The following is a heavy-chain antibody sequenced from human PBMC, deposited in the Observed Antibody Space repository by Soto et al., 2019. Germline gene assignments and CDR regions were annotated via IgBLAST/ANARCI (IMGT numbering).Heavy chain of an antibody. CDR1: GYTFTSYG. J-gene: IGHJ4*02. Sequence: ASVKVSCKASGYTFTSYGISWVRQAPGQGLEWMGWISAYNGNTNYAQKLQGRVTMTTDTSTSTAYMELRSLRSDDTAVYYCASSEGYSGYPNSFDYWGQGTLVTVSS. V-gene: IGHV1-18*01. CDR3: ASSEGYSGYPNSFDY. CDR2: ISAYNGNT. D-gene: IGHD5-12*01.